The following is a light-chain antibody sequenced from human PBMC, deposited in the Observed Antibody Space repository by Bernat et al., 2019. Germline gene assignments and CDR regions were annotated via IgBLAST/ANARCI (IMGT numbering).Light chain of an antibody. Sequence: QSALTQPPSASGSPGQSVTISCSGTSSDVGGYNYVSWYQQHPGNAPKLMIYDVNKRPSGVPDRFSGSKSGNTASLTISGLQDEDEADYFCCSYAGNSAWVCGGGTNVTVL. CDR2: DVN. CDR1: SSDVGGYNY. V-gene: IGLV2-11*01. J-gene: IGLJ3*02. CDR3: CSYAGNSAWV.